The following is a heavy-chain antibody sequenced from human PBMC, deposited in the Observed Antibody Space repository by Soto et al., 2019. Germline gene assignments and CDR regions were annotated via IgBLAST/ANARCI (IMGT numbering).Heavy chain of an antibody. CDR1: GFTFSSYG. CDR2: ISYDGSNK. CDR3: AKEGWVTAYYYYFGMDV. D-gene: IGHD2-21*02. V-gene: IGHV3-30*18. Sequence: QVQLVESGGGVVQPGRSLRLSCAASGFTFSSYGMHWVRQAPGKGLEWVAVISYDGSNKYYADSVKGRFTISRDNSKNXXYLQMNSLRAQDTAVYYCAKEGWVTAYYYYFGMDVWGQGPTVTVSS. J-gene: IGHJ6*02.